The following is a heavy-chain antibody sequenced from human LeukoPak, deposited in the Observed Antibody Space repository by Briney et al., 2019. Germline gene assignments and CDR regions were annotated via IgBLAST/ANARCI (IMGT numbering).Heavy chain of an antibody. CDR1: GYTFTSYG. CDR3: AREAVGASLVYDY. D-gene: IGHD1-26*01. V-gene: IGHV1-3*03. CDR2: INAGNGNT. J-gene: IGHJ4*02. Sequence: ASVKVSCKASGYTFTSYGISWVRQAPGQRLEWMGWINAGNGNTKYSQEFQGRVTITRDTSASTAYMELSSLRSEDMAVYYCAREAVGASLVYDYWGQGTLVTVSS.